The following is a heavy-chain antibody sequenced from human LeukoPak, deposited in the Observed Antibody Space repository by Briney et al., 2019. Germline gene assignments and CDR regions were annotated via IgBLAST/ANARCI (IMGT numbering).Heavy chain of an antibody. V-gene: IGHV4-4*07. D-gene: IGHD6-13*01. CDR2: IYPSGST. J-gene: IGHJ4*02. Sequence: SETLSLTCTVSGDSISSYYWNWIRQPAGRGLEGIGRIYPSGSTNSNPSLRSRVTVSIDTSKKHFSLRLSSVTAADAAVYYCAVSSSLYHFDYWGQGTLVTVSS. CDR3: AVSSSLYHFDY. CDR1: GDSISSYY.